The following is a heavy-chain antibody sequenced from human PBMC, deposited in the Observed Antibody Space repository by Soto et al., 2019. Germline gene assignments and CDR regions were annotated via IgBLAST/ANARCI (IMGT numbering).Heavy chain of an antibody. Sequence: GGSLRLSCAASGFTFSSYGMHWVRQAPGKGLEWVAVIWYDGSNKYYADSVKGRFTISRDNSKNTLYLQMNSLRAEDTAVYYCARDSFGRDGSGSPYGMDVWGQGTTVTVSS. CDR2: IWYDGSNK. CDR3: ARDSFGRDGSGSPYGMDV. CDR1: GFTFSSYG. D-gene: IGHD3-10*01. J-gene: IGHJ6*02. V-gene: IGHV3-33*01.